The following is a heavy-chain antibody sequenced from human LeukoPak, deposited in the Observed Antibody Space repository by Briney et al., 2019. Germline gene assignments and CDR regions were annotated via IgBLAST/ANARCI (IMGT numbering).Heavy chain of an antibody. Sequence: GGSLRLSCAGSGFIFNNYAMHWVRQPPGKGLEWVSGISWNSGSIDYADSVKGRFTISRDNAKNSLYLQMNSLRVEDTAFYYCAKDNRRHYTSGPDPDSLHWGQGALVTVSS. D-gene: IGHD6-19*01. CDR2: ISWNSGSI. CDR3: AKDNRRHYTSGPDPDSLH. V-gene: IGHV3-9*01. CDR1: GFIFNNYA. J-gene: IGHJ4*02.